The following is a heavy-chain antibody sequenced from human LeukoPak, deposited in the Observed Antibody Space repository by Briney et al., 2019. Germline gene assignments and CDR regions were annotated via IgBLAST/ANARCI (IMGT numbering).Heavy chain of an antibody. J-gene: IGHJ4*02. CDR3: ARDSFHPGLIDS. Sequence: GGSLRLSCAASGFTFSRYAMNWVRQAPGKGLEWVPYINTDSSDIDYADSVKGRFTISRDNARNTLYLQLSSLRAEDSAVYYCARDSFHPGLIDSWGQGTLVTVS. CDR2: INTDSSDI. V-gene: IGHV3-21*05. CDR1: GFTFSRYA.